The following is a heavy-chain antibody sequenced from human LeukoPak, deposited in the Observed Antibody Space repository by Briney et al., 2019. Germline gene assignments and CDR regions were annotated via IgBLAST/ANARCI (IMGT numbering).Heavy chain of an antibody. CDR3: ATLVPVTIFGMTTTTHFDP. J-gene: IGHJ5*02. Sequence: ATVKISCKASGYTFSDYYIHWVQQAPGKGLEWMGRVDPSDGEAIYAEKFQGRVAITADTSTDTAYMEVSSLRSEDTAVYYCATLVPVTIFGMTTTTHFDPWGQGTLVTASS. V-gene: IGHV1-69-2*01. CDR2: VDPSDGEA. D-gene: IGHD3-3*01. CDR1: GYTFSDYY.